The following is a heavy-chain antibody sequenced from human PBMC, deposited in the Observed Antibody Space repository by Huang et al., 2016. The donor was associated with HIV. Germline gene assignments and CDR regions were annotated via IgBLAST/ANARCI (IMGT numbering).Heavy chain of an antibody. CDR3: ARSEPSRYYFDY. J-gene: IGHJ4*02. V-gene: IGHV3-30*01. CDR2: RANEGSTK. CDR1: GFTFSNCA. Sequence: QVQLVESGGGVVQPGTSLRLSCAASGFTFSNCAMNWVRQAPGKGLEWVEVRANEGSTKYDADAVNSRFTISRDNSKNTVYLQMNSLRAEDSAVYYCARSEPSRYYFDYWGQGTLVTVSS.